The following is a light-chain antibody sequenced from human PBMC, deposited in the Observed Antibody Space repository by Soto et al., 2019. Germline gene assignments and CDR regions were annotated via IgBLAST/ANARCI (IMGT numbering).Light chain of an antibody. CDR1: QSVSDN. V-gene: IGKV3-15*01. Sequence: EMVMTQSPATLSVSPGERATLSCRASQSVSDNLAWYQQKPGQAPRLLVSGATVRATGIPARFSGRGSGTEFTLTISSLQSEDVAVYYCQQYDKWPRTFGQGTKVEIK. J-gene: IGKJ1*01. CDR2: GAT. CDR3: QQYDKWPRT.